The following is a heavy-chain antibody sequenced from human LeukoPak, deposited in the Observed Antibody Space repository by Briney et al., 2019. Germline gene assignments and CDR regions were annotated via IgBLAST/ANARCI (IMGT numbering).Heavy chain of an antibody. D-gene: IGHD1-14*01. Sequence: ASVKVSCKASGYTFTSYGISWVRQAPGQGLEWMGWISAYNGNTNYAQKLQGRVTMTTDTSTSTAYMELRSLRSDDSAVYYCARGNHPRAARGYFDYWGQGTLVTVSS. CDR1: GYTFTSYG. CDR2: ISAYNGNT. V-gene: IGHV1-18*01. J-gene: IGHJ4*02. CDR3: ARGNHPRAARGYFDY.